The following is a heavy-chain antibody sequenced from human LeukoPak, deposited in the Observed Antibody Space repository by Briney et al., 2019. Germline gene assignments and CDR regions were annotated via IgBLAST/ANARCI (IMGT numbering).Heavy chain of an antibody. D-gene: IGHD3-22*01. J-gene: IGHJ4*02. CDR2: IRDSGGST. CDR1: GFTFSSYA. CDR3: AKDQNSYDRSGYYPPFDY. V-gene: IGHV3-23*01. Sequence: GGSLRLSCAASGFTFSSYAMSWVRQAPGKGLEWVSAIRDSGGSTYYADSVKGRFIISRDNSKNTLYLQMNSLRAEDTAVYYCAKDQNSYDRSGYYPPFDYWGQGTLVTVSS.